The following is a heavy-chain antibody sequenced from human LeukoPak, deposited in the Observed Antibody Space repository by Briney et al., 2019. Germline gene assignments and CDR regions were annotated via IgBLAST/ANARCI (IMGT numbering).Heavy chain of an antibody. Sequence: SETLSLTCTVTGGSISSYYWSWIRQPPGKGLEWIGYINYSGSTNHNPSLKSRVTISADTSKNQFSLKLNSVTAADTAMYYCARVPVIAAAALHFDYWGQGTLVTVSS. CDR1: GGSISSYY. J-gene: IGHJ4*02. CDR3: ARVPVIAAAALHFDY. CDR2: INYSGST. D-gene: IGHD6-13*01. V-gene: IGHV4-59*01.